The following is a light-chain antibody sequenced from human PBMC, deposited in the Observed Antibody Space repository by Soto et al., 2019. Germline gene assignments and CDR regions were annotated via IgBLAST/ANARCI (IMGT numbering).Light chain of an antibody. J-gene: IGLJ3*02. V-gene: IGLV2-14*01. CDR1: SSDGGGYNY. CDR2: DVS. CDR3: SSYTSSSSSV. Sequence: QSALTQPASVSGSPGQSITISCTGTSSDGGGYNYVSWYQQHPGKAPKLMIYDVSNRPSGVSNRYSGTKSGNTAYLTIAGLQAEDEADYYCSSYTSSSSSVFGGGTKRTV.